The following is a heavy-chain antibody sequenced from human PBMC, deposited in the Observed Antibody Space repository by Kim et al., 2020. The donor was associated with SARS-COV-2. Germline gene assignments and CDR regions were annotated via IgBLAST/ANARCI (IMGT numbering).Heavy chain of an antibody. CDR2: ITCDGVSK. CDR1: GFTFNNYG. J-gene: IGHJ4*02. CDR3: AKRTDGSGTHFSFVY. Sequence: GGSLRLSCAASGFTFNNYGMNWVRQAPGKGLEWVSRITCDGVSKHYADSVKGRFAISRDNSKNTVYLQMNSLTAEDTAVYYCAKRTDGSGTHFSFVYLGQGTLGTVSP. V-gene: IGHV3-23*01. D-gene: IGHD3-10*01.